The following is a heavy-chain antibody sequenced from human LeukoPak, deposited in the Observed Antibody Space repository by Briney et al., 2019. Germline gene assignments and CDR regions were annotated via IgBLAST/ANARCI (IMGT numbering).Heavy chain of an antibody. D-gene: IGHD3-22*01. J-gene: IGHJ4*02. CDR1: GFTFSNYA. V-gene: IGHV3-23*01. CDR2: ISGSGGST. CDR3: AKGVGMSSSGYYLDY. Sequence: GGSLRLSCAASGFTFSNYATSWVRQAPGKGLEWVSAISGSGGSTCYADSVKGRFTISRDNSKNTLYLQMNSLRAEDTAVYYCAKGVGMSSSGYYLDYWGQGTLVTITS.